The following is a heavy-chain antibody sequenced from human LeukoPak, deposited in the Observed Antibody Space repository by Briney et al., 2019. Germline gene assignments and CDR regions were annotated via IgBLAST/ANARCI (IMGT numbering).Heavy chain of an antibody. V-gene: IGHV3-73*01. CDR3: TRHSAAAPDY. CDR2: IRSKTNSYAT. D-gene: IGHD2-2*01. Sequence: GGALRLSCATSGCTFSCASRHWVRHASGKGLGWVGRIRSKTNSYATAYAASVKGRFTLSRDDSKNTAYLQMNSLKTEDTAVYYCTRHSAAAPDYWGQGTLVTVSS. CDR1: GCTFSCAS. J-gene: IGHJ4*02.